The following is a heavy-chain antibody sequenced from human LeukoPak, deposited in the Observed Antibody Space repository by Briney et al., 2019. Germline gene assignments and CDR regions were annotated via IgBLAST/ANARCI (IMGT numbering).Heavy chain of an antibody. V-gene: IGHV3-30*02. Sequence: GGSLRLSCAASGFTFSSYGMHWVRQAPGKGLEWVAFIRNDGSNKYYADPVKGRFTISRDNSKNTLYLQMNSLRAEDTAVYYCAKEGVGIDYWGQGTLVTVSS. CDR3: AKEGVGIDY. CDR1: GFTFSSYG. J-gene: IGHJ4*02. D-gene: IGHD1-26*01. CDR2: IRNDGSNK.